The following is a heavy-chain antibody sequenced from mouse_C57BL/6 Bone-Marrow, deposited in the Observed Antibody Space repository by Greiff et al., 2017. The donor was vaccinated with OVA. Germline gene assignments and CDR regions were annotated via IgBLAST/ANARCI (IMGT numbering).Heavy chain of an antibody. CDR3: ASLRSWYFDV. V-gene: IGHV1-22*01. J-gene: IGHJ1*03. Sequence: VQLKQSGPELVKPGASVKMSCKASGYTFTDYNMHWVKQSHGKSLEWIGYINPNNGGTSYNQKFKGRATLTVNKSSSTAYMELRSLTSEDSAVYYCASLRSWYFDVWGTGTTVTVSS. D-gene: IGHD1-1*01. CDR1: GYTFTDYN. CDR2: INPNNGGT.